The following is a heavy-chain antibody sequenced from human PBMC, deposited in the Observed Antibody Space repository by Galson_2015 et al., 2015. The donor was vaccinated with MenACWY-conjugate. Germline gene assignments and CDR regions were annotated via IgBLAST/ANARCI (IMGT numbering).Heavy chain of an antibody. CDR3: AKTRVSSYFFDP. CDR2: INPGGSST. CDR1: GFIFNTYW. V-gene: IGHV3-74*01. J-gene: IGHJ5*02. Sequence: SLRLSCAASGFIFNTYWMHWVRQAPGKGLVWVSRINPGGSSTTYADSVKDRFTISRDNAKNTLYLQMNSLRPEDTAVFYCAKTRVSSYFFDPWGQGTLVTVSS. D-gene: IGHD5/OR15-5a*01.